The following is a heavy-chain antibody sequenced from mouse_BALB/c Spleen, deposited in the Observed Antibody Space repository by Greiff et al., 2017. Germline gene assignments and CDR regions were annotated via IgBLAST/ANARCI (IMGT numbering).Heavy chain of an antibody. J-gene: IGHJ3*01. D-gene: IGHD1-1*01. CDR1: GFTFSSYT. V-gene: IGHV5-12-2*01. Sequence: EVHLVESGGGLVQPGGSLKLSCAASGFTFSSYTMSWVRQTPEKRLEWVAYISNGGGSTYYPDTVKGRFTISRDNAKNTLYLQMSSLKSEDTAMYYCARYYGSRGEFAYWGQGTLVTVSA. CDR3: ARYYGSRGEFAY. CDR2: ISNGGGST.